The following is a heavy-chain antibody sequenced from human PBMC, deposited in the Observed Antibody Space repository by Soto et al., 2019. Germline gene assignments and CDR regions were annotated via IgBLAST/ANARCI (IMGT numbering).Heavy chain of an antibody. CDR2: IIPIFGTA. J-gene: IGHJ4*02. CDR1: GGTFSSYA. D-gene: IGHD3-22*01. CDR3: ARERARYYGSSGYYHHSRYYFDY. V-gene: IGHV1-69*13. Sequence: GASVKVSCKASGGTFSSYAISWVRQAPGQGLEWMGGIIPIFGTANYAQKFQGRVTITADESTSTAYMELSSLRSEDTAVYYCARERARYYGSSGYYHHSRYYFDYWGQGTLVTVSS.